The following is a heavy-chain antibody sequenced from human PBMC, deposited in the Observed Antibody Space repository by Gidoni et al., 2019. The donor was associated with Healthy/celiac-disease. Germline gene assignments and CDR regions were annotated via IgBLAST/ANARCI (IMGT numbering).Heavy chain of an antibody. D-gene: IGHD3-3*01. CDR1: GFTFSSYA. Sequence: EVQLLESGGGLVQPGGSLRLSCAASGFTFSSYAMSWVRQAPGKGLEWVSAISGSGGSTYYADSVKGRFTISRDNSKNTLYLQMNSLRAEDTAVYYCAKAFIPMGYHVLRFLEWLLYPDYWGQGTLVTVSS. CDR2: ISGSGGST. CDR3: AKAFIPMGYHVLRFLEWLLYPDY. V-gene: IGHV3-23*01. J-gene: IGHJ4*02.